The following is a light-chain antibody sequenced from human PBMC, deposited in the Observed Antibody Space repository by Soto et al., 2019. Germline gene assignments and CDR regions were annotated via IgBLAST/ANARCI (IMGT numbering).Light chain of an antibody. V-gene: IGKV1-33*01. Sequence: DIQMTQSPSTLSASVGDRVTITCQASHDIKKYLNWYQQKPGKAPSLLIYDASNLEPGVSSRFSGSGSGTDFTLTISRLEPEDFAVYYCQQYGSSPRTFGQGTKVDIK. CDR2: DAS. CDR3: QQYGSSPRT. J-gene: IGKJ1*01. CDR1: HDIKKY.